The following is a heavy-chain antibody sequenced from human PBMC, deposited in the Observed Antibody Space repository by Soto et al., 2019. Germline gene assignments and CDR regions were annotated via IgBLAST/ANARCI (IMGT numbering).Heavy chain of an antibody. CDR2: ISGSGGST. D-gene: IGHD3-16*01. V-gene: IGHV3-23*01. CDR1: GFTFSSYA. J-gene: IGHJ4*02. Sequence: GGSLRLSCAASGFTFSSYAMSWVRQAPGKGLEWVSAISGSGGSTYYADSVKGRFTISRDNSKNTLYLQMNNLRAEDTAVYYCAKDRTDADRTEPQIDYWGQGTLVTVSS. CDR3: AKDRTDADRTEPQIDY.